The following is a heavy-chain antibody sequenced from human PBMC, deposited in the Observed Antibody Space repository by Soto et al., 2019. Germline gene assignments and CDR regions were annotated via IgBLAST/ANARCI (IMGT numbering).Heavy chain of an antibody. Sequence: QVQLVQSGAEVKKPGSSVKVSCKASGGTFSSYTISWVRQAPGQGLEWMGRIIPILGIANYAPKFQGRVTITADNSTSTDCMELSSLRSEDTAVYYCARDLQMTTVSIGWFDPWGQGTLVTVSS. V-gene: IGHV1-69*08. CDR2: IIPILGIA. CDR3: ARDLQMTTVSIGWFDP. J-gene: IGHJ5*02. CDR1: GGTFSSYT. D-gene: IGHD4-17*01.